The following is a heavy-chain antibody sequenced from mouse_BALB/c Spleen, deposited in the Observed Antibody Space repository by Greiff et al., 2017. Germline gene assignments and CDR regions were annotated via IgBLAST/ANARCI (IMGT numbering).Heavy chain of an antibody. CDR2: ISSGGSYT. V-gene: IGHV5-6*02. CDR1: GFTFSSYG. Sequence: EVKLMESGGDLVKPGGSLKLSCAASGFTFSSYGMSWVRQTPDKRLEWVATISSGGSYTYYPDSVKGRFTISRDNAKNTLYLQMSSLKSEDTAMYYCARREITTVVATDYYAMDYWGQGTSVTVSS. CDR3: ARREITTVVATDYYAMDY. D-gene: IGHD1-1*01. J-gene: IGHJ4*01.